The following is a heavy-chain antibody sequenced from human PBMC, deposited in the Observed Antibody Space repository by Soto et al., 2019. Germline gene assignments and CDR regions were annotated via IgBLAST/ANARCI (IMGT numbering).Heavy chain of an antibody. CDR1: ESTVSREW. J-gene: IGHJ4*02. CDR2: INQDGSEK. D-gene: IGHD1-26*01. CDR3: SGGVGDAF. V-gene: IGHV3-7*04. Sequence: EVHLVEAGGGLVQTGGSLRLSCAIFESTVSREWMNWVRQAPGKGLEWVAHINQDGSEKYYVDSVKGLFTISSDNAKKSLYLQMNSLRPADTAMYYCSGGVGDAFWGQGTLVTVSS.